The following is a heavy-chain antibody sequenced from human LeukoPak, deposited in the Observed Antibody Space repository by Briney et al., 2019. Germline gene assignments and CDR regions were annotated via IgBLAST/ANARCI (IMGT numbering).Heavy chain of an antibody. Sequence: SETLPLTCTVSGGSVSSGNYYWSWIRQPPGKGLEWIGFISYSGSTNYNPSLKSRVTISVDTSKNRFSLRLSSVTAADTAVYYCARAAPVCGFDYWGQGTLVTVSS. CDR1: GGSVSSGNYY. D-gene: IGHD3-16*01. CDR3: ARAAPVCGFDY. CDR2: ISYSGST. J-gene: IGHJ4*02. V-gene: IGHV4-61*01.